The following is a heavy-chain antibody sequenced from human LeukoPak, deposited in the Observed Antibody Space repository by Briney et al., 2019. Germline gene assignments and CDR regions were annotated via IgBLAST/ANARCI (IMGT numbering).Heavy chain of an antibody. CDR2: ISSSGSTI. D-gene: IGHD3-22*01. Sequence: GSLRLSCAASGFTFSDYYMSWIRQAPGKGLEWVSHISSSGSTIYYADSVKGRFTISRDNAKNSLYLQMSSLRAEDTAVYYCASSPYYYDSSGFLEPFDYWGQGTLVTVSS. CDR3: ASSPYYYDSSGFLEPFDY. J-gene: IGHJ4*02. V-gene: IGHV3-11*01. CDR1: GFTFSDYY.